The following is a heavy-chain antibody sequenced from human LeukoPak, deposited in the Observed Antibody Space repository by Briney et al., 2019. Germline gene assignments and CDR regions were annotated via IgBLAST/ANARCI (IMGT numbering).Heavy chain of an antibody. Sequence: SVKVSCKASGGTLSNHAVSWVRQAPGQGLEWMGRIIPVSGTTNYAQKFQGRVTITTDESTSTVYMDLSSLRSEDTAVYYCARPKISGWYDCFDPWGQGTLVTVSS. V-gene: IGHV1-69*05. J-gene: IGHJ5*02. CDR1: GGTLSNHA. CDR2: IIPVSGTT. D-gene: IGHD6-19*01. CDR3: ARPKISGWYDCFDP.